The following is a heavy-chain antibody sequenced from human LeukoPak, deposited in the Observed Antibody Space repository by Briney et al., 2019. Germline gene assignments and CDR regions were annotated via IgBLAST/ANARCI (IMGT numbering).Heavy chain of an antibody. CDR1: GGSLSSSSYY. CDR2: IYYSGST. Sequence: SETLSLTCTVSGGSLSSSSYYWGWIRQPPGKGLEWIGSIYYSGSTYYNPSLKSRVTISVATSKNQFSLKLSYVTAADTAVYYCARHFDSSSVDDLWGRGTLVTVSS. V-gene: IGHV4-39*01. J-gene: IGHJ2*01. D-gene: IGHD6-13*01. CDR3: ARHFDSSSVDDL.